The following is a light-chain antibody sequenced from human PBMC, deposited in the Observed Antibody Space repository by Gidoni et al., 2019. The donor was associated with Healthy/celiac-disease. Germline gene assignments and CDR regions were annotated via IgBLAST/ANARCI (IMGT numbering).Light chain of an antibody. CDR1: QSISSW. CDR2: KAS. J-gene: IGKJ1*01. Sequence: DIQMTQSPSTLSASVGDRVTITCRASQSISSWLAWYPQKPGKAPKLLIYKASSLESGVPSRFSGSGSGTEFTLTISSLHPDDFSTYYCQQYNSRVTFGQGTKVEIK. CDR3: QQYNSRVT. V-gene: IGKV1-5*03.